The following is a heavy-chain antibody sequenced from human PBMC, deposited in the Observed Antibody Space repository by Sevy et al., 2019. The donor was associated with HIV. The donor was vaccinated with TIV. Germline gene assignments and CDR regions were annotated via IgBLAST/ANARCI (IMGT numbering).Heavy chain of an antibody. J-gene: IGHJ4*02. CDR2: INTNTGNP. Sequence: ASVKVSCKASGYTFTSYAMNWVRQAPGQGLEWMGWINTNTGNPTYAQDFTGRFVFSLDTSVSTAYLQISSLKAEDTAVYYCARDPRIRAPTYSSSSPFDYWGQGTLVTVSS. CDR1: GYTFTSYA. D-gene: IGHD6-6*01. CDR3: ARDPRIRAPTYSSSSPFDY. V-gene: IGHV7-4-1*02.